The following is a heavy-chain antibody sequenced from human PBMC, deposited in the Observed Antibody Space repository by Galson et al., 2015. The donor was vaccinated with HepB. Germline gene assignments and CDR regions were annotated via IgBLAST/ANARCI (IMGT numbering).Heavy chain of an antibody. CDR2: VYYSGST. V-gene: IGHV4-59*08. D-gene: IGHD6-19*01. Sequence: TLSLTCTVSGGSISSYYWSWSRQPPGKGRAWIGYVYYSGSTNYNPSLKSRVTISVDTSKNQFSLKLSSVTAADTAVYYCARHRYSSGWPVGYWGQGTLVTISS. J-gene: IGHJ4*02. CDR3: ARHRYSSGWPVGY. CDR1: GGSISSYY.